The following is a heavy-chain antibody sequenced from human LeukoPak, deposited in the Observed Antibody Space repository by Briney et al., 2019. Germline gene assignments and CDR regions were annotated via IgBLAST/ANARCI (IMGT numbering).Heavy chain of an antibody. V-gene: IGHV4-34*01. D-gene: IGHD1-26*01. J-gene: IGHJ6*03. CDR2: INHSGGT. CDR3: ARSRSFRPSGGGNYYYMDV. Sequence: SETLSLTCAVYGGSFSGYYWSWIRQPPGKGPEWMGEINHSGGTKYNPSLKSRVTISVDTSKNQFSLKLSSVTAADTAVYYCARSRSFRPSGGGNYYYMDVWGKGTTVTISS. CDR1: GGSFSGYY.